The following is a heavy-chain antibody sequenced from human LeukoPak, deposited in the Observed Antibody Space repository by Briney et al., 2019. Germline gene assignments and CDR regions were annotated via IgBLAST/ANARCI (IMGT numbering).Heavy chain of an antibody. J-gene: IGHJ4*02. CDR1: GFTFSSYA. V-gene: IGHV3-23*01. D-gene: IGHD3-10*01. CDR3: AKDQGLLWFGELIDY. CDR2: FSGSGGST. Sequence: GGSLRLSCAASGFTFSSYAMSWVRQAPGKGLECISGFSGSGGSTYYADSVKGRFTISRDNSKNTLYLQMNSLRAEDTAVYYCAKDQGLLWFGELIDYWGQGTLVTVSS.